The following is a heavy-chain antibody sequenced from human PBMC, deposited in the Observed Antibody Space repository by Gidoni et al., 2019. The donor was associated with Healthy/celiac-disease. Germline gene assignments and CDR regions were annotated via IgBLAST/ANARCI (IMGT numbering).Heavy chain of an antibody. CDR2: INSDGSST. D-gene: IGHD3-22*01. V-gene: IGHV3-74*01. Sequence: EVQLVESGGVLVQPGGSLRLSCAASGFTFSSYWMHWVRQAPGKGLVWVARINSDGSSTSYAHYVKGRFTISRDNAKNTLYLQMNSLRAEDTAVYYCARDEIVVVYYYGMDVWGQGTTVTVSS. CDR1: GFTFSSYW. CDR3: ARDEIVVVYYYGMDV. J-gene: IGHJ6*02.